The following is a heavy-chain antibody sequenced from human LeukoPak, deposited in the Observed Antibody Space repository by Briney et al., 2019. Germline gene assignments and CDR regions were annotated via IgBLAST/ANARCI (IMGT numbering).Heavy chain of an antibody. CDR2: ISSSGSTI. D-gene: IGHD5-12*01. Sequence: GGSLRLSCAASGFTFSSYEMNWVRQAPGKGLEWVSYISSSGSTIYYADSVKGRFTISRDNAKNSLYLQMNSLRAEDTAVYYCASRDSGYDDFDYWGQGTLVTVSS. J-gene: IGHJ4*02. CDR1: GFTFSSYE. CDR3: ASRDSGYDDFDY. V-gene: IGHV3-48*03.